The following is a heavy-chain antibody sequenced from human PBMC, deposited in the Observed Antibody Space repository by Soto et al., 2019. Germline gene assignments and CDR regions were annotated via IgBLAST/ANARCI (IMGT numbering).Heavy chain of an antibody. J-gene: IGHJ5*02. CDR1: GDSIVTATYS. V-gene: IGHV4-30-2*01. Sequence: SETLSLTCTVSGDSIVTATYSWSWIRQPPGKGLQWIGYISHSRNTYFNPSLKSRVTMSIDTSRNEFSLNMTSVTAADTAVYYCAREAFGGASNWFGPWGQGALVTVSS. CDR2: ISHSRNT. CDR3: AREAFGGASNWFGP. D-gene: IGHD3-10*01.